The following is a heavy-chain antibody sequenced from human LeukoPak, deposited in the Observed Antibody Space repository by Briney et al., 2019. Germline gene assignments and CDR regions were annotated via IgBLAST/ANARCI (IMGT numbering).Heavy chain of an antibody. J-gene: IGHJ6*02. CDR2: ISYDGSNK. D-gene: IGHD3-22*01. Sequence: GGSLRLSCAASGFTFSTYSIHWVRQAPGKGLEWVAVISYDGSNKYYADSVKGRFTISRDNSKNTLYLQMNSLRAEDTAVYYCARANEDISGYYYGMDVWGQGTTVTVSS. V-gene: IGHV3-30*04. CDR1: GFTFSTYS. CDR3: ARANEDISGYYYGMDV.